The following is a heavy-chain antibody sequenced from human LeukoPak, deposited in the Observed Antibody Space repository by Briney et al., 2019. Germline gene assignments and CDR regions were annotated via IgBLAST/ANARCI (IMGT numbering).Heavy chain of an antibody. CDR2: ISSSSSYI. CDR1: GFTFSSYS. V-gene: IGHV3-21*01. J-gene: IGHJ4*02. D-gene: IGHD1-26*01. CDR3: ARDLTIVGATGRGDY. Sequence: GGSLRLSCAASGFTFSSYSMNWVRQAPGKGLEWVSSISSSSSYIYYADSVKGRFTISRDNAKNSLYLQMNSLRAEDTAVYYCARDLTIVGATGRGDYWGQGTLVTVSS.